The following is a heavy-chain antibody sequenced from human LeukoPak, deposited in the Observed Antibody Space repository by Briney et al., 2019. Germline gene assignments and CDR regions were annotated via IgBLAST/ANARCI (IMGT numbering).Heavy chain of an antibody. J-gene: IGHJ4*02. Sequence: PSETLSLTCTVSGGSISSSSYYWGWIRQPPGKGLEWVANIKQDGSERYYVDSVKGRFIVPRDNAKNSLYLHMNSLRAEDTAVYYCARVYDVWSGYYRDYWGQGTLVTVSS. V-gene: IGHV3-7*04. CDR3: ARVYDVWSGYYRDY. D-gene: IGHD3-3*01. CDR1: GGSISSSSYY. CDR2: IKQDGSER.